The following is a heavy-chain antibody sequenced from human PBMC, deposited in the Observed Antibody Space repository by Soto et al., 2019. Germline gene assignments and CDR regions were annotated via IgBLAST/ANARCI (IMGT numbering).Heavy chain of an antibody. J-gene: IGHJ2*01. Sequence: EVQLVESGGGLVKPGGSLRLSCAASGFTFSSYSMNWVRQAPGNGLEWVSSISSSSSYIYYADSVKGRFTISRDNSKNSLYLQMNSLRAEDTAVYYCAPLDIVATSTLYFDLWGRGTLVTVSS. CDR3: APLDIVATSTLYFDL. CDR2: ISSSSSYI. D-gene: IGHD5-12*01. V-gene: IGHV3-21*01. CDR1: GFTFSSYS.